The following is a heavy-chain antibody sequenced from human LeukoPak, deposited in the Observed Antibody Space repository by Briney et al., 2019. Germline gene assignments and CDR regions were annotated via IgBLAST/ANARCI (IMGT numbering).Heavy chain of an antibody. Sequence: PGGSLRLSCAASGFTFSSYAMSWVRQAPGKGLEWLSAISGSGGSRLYADSVKGRFIISRDNSKNTLYLQMNSLRAGDTAVYYCASDYDSPGYYELDYWGQGTLVTVSS. CDR2: ISGSGGSR. CDR1: GFTFSSYA. J-gene: IGHJ4*02. CDR3: ASDYDSPGYYELDY. D-gene: IGHD3-22*01. V-gene: IGHV3-23*01.